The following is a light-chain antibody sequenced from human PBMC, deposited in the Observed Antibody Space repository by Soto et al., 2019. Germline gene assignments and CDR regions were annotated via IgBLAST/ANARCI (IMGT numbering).Light chain of an antibody. V-gene: IGLV2-8*01. Sequence: QSALPQPPSASGSPGQSVTISCTGTKNDIGVYDFVSWYQHHPGKAPRLIIYEVVQRPSGVPDRFSGSKSGNTASLTVSGLQAADEADYFCKSYAGSNTYVSGSGTKVTVL. J-gene: IGLJ1*01. CDR1: KNDIGVYDF. CDR3: KSYAGSNTYV. CDR2: EVV.